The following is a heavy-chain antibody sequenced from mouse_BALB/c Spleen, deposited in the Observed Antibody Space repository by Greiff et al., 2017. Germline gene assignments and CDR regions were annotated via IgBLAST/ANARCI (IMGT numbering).Heavy chain of an antibody. CDR1: GYTFTSYY. Sequence: QVQLKESGAELVKPGASVKLSCKASGYTFTSYYMYWVKQRPGQGLEWIGGINPSNGGTNFNEKFKSKATLTVDKSSSTAYMQLSSLTSEDSAVYYCTRDDPWFAYWGQGTLVTVSA. D-gene: IGHD2-3*01. CDR2: INPSNGGT. J-gene: IGHJ3*01. CDR3: TRDDPWFAY. V-gene: IGHV1S81*02.